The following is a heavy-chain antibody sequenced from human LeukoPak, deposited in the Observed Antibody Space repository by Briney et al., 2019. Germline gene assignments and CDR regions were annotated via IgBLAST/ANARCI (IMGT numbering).Heavy chain of an antibody. CDR2: ISRSGGST. CDR3: ARGSYYGYYYFDY. V-gene: IGHV3-23*01. J-gene: IGHJ4*02. CDR1: GFTFSSYA. D-gene: IGHD1-26*01. Sequence: GGSLRLSCAASGFTFSSYAMSWVRQAPGKGLEWVSGISRSGGSTNYADSVKGRFTISRDNSKSTLYLQMNSLRAEDTAVYYCARGSYYGYYYFDYWGQGALVTVSS.